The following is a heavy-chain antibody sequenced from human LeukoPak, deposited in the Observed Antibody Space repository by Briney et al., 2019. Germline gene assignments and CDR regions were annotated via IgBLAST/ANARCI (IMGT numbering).Heavy chain of an antibody. Sequence: GGSLRLSCAASGFTFGSHAMHWVRQAPGKGLEWVANIRGSGSGMGSGNYYAGSVKGRFTISRDNAKNSLYLQMNSLRAEDTAFYYCARDDNWGFDYWGQGALVTVSS. V-gene: IGHV3-21*05. CDR3: ARDDNWGFDY. CDR1: GFTFGSHA. J-gene: IGHJ4*02. D-gene: IGHD7-27*01. CDR2: IRGSGSGM.